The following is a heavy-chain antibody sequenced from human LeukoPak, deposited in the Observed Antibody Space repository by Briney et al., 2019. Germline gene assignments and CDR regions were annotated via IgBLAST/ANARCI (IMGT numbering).Heavy chain of an antibody. Sequence: GGSLRLSCAASGFTFSSYSMNWVRQALGKGLEWVSSISSSSSYIYYADSVKGRFTISRDNAKNSLYLQMNSLRAEDTAVYYCARLGCSSTSCYDYWGQGTLVTVSS. CDR1: GFTFSSYS. CDR2: ISSSSSYI. V-gene: IGHV3-21*01. CDR3: ARLGCSSTSCYDY. D-gene: IGHD2-2*01. J-gene: IGHJ4*02.